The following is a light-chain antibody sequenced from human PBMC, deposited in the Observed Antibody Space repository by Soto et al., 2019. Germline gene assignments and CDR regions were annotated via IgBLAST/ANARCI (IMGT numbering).Light chain of an antibody. CDR3: QQYGSSRT. V-gene: IGKV3-20*01. CDR2: DTS. CDR1: QSVSSSY. J-gene: IGKJ1*01. Sequence: EIVMTQSPATLSLSPGERATLSCRASQSVSSSYLAWYQQNPGQAPRLLIYDTSSRATGIPDRFSGSGSGTDFTLTISRLEPEDFAVYYCQQYGSSRTFGQGTKVDI.